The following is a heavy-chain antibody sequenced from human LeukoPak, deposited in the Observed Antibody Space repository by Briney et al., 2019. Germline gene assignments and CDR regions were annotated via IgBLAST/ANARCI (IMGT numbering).Heavy chain of an antibody. Sequence: SETLSLTCAVSGGSISSSNWWSWVRQPPGKGLEWIGEIYHSGSTNYNPSLKSRVTISVDKSKNQFSLKLSSVTAADTAAYFCARVYYGRTYDYWYFDLWGRGTLVTVSS. D-gene: IGHD3-10*01. V-gene: IGHV4-4*02. CDR2: IYHSGST. CDR3: ARVYYGRTYDYWYFDL. CDR1: GGSISSSNW. J-gene: IGHJ2*01.